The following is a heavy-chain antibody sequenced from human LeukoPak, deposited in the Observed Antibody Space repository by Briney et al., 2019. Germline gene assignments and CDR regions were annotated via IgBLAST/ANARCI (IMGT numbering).Heavy chain of an antibody. Sequence: SETLSLTCAVYGGSFSGYYWSWIRQPPGKGLEWIGEINHSGSTNYNPSLRSRVTISVDTSKNQFSLKLSSVTAADTAVYYCARGSRGSSGWYVDYFDYWGQGTLVTVSS. J-gene: IGHJ4*02. CDR2: INHSGST. D-gene: IGHD6-19*01. V-gene: IGHV4-34*01. CDR1: GGSFSGYY. CDR3: ARGSRGSSGWYVDYFDY.